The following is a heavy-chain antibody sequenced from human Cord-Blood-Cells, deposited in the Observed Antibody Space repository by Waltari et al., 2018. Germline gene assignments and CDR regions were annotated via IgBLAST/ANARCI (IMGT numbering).Heavy chain of an antibody. D-gene: IGHD6-6*01. CDR1: GYTFTSCD. V-gene: IGHV1-8*03. Sequence: QVQLVQSGAEVKKPGASVTVTCKASGYTFTSCDSNWVRQATGQGLEWMGWMNPNSGNTGYAQKFQGRVTITRNTSISTAYMELSSLRSEDTAVYYCARLVGSSSSGGDYWGQGTLVTVSS. CDR2: MNPNSGNT. CDR3: ARLVGSSSSGGDY. J-gene: IGHJ4*02.